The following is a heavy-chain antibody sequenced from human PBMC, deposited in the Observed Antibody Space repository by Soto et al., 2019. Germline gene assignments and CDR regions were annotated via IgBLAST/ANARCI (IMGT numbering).Heavy chain of an antibody. CDR3: ARGPQRRGAYYYYYGMDV. CDR1: GYTFTTYD. J-gene: IGHJ6*02. D-gene: IGHD6-25*01. Sequence: QVQLVQSGADVKKPGASVKVSCKASGYTFTTYDINWVRQAAGQGLEWMGWMNPNSGNTGYAHKFQGRVIMTRNTSTSTGYMELSSLRSEDTAVYYCARGPQRRGAYYYYYGMDVWGQGTTVTVSS. V-gene: IGHV1-8*01. CDR2: MNPNSGNT.